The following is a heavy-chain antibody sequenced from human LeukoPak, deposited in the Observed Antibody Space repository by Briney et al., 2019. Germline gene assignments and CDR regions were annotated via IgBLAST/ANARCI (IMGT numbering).Heavy chain of an antibody. D-gene: IGHD1-26*01. CDR1: GGSISSSSYY. CDR2: IYYSGST. V-gene: IGHV4-39*07. J-gene: IGHJ4*02. Sequence: SETLSLTCTVSGGSISSSSYYWGWIRQPPGKGLEWIGSIYYSGSTYYNPSLKSRVTISVDTSKNQFSLKLSSVTAADTAVYYCARKGSGSYSPFDYWGQGTLVTVSS. CDR3: ARKGSGSYSPFDY.